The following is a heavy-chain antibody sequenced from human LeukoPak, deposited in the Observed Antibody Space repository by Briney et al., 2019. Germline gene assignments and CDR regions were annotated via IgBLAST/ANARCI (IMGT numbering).Heavy chain of an antibody. CDR1: GGSISSSSYY. D-gene: IGHD2-15*01. V-gene: IGHV4-39*07. J-gene: IGHJ4*02. CDR2: IYYSGST. CDR3: ARGRGYCSGGSCYGPYFDY. Sequence: SETLSLTCTVSGGSISSSSYYWGWIRQPPGKGLEWIGSIYYSGSTYYNPSLKSRVTISVDTSKNQFSLKLSSVTAADTAVYYCARGRGYCSGGSCYGPYFDYWGQGTLVTVSS.